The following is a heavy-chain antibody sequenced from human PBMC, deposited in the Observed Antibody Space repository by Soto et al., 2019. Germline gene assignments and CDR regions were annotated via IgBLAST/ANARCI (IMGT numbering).Heavy chain of an antibody. V-gene: IGHV3-23*01. D-gene: IGHD6-19*01. CDR3: AKGGSLGWYLPNNWFDP. J-gene: IGHJ5*02. CDR1: GFTFSSYA. CDR2: ISGSGGST. Sequence: GGSLRLSCAASGFTFSSYAMSWVRQAPGKGLEWVSAISGSGGSTYYADSVKGRFTISRDNSKNTLYLQMNSLRAEDTAVYYCAKGGSLGWYLPNNWFDPWGQGTLVTVSS.